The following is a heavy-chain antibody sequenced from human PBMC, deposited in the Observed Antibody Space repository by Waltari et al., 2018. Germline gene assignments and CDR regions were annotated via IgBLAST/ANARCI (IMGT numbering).Heavy chain of an antibody. CDR2: ISSSGDKT. D-gene: IGHD3-22*01. CDR1: GFSFRSYD. V-gene: IGHV3-23*01. CDR3: AKDRYYDSSGYTYFDS. Sequence: EVQLLESGGGLVQSGKSLRLSCGASGFSFRSYDMSWVRQAPGKGLEWVSGISSSGDKTYYADSMEGRITISRDNSKNTLNLQVTSLRPEDTAVYYCAKDRYYDSSGYTYFDSWGQGILVTVSS. J-gene: IGHJ4*02.